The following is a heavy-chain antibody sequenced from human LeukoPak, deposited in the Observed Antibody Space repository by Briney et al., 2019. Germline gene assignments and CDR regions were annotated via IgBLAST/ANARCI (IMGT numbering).Heavy chain of an antibody. CDR2: INPNSGGT. J-gene: IGHJ5*02. Sequence: ASVKVSCKASGYTFTDYFMHWVRQAPGQGLEWMGWINPNSGGTNYAQKFQGRVAMTRDTSISTVYMELSRLKSDDTAMYYRARDSGGWYRWFDPWGQGTLVTVSP. V-gene: IGHV1-2*02. CDR1: GYTFTDYF. D-gene: IGHD6-19*01. CDR3: ARDSGGWYRWFDP.